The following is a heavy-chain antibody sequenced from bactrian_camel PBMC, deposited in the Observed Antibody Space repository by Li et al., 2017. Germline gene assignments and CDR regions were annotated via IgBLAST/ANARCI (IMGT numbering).Heavy chain of an antibody. CDR2: IARFGAT. CDR1: GYNWGVYC. D-gene: IGHD1*01. J-gene: IGHJ4*01. V-gene: IGHV3S53*01. CDR3: VAAQQSTWDCSGDYWVHY. Sequence: VQLVESGGDSVQAGGSLRLSCGASGYNWGVYCMGWFRQAPGKEREAVASIARFGATRFLESVEGRFAISRDDAKQTLYLEMNNLKPEDTAMYYCVAAQQSTWDCSGDYWVHYWGQGTQVTVS.